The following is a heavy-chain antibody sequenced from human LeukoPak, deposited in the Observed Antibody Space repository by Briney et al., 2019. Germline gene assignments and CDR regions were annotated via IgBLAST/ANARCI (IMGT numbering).Heavy chain of an antibody. CDR1: GLTFSSYW. Sequence: GGPLSLSFAAPGLTFSSYWMSWVRQAPGKGLEGVANIKQDGSEKYYVDSVKGRFTISRDNAKNSLYLQMNSLRAEDTAVYYCARGSYTRAFDIWGQGTMVTVSS. D-gene: IGHD2-2*02. V-gene: IGHV3-7*01. J-gene: IGHJ3*02. CDR3: ARGSYTRAFDI. CDR2: IKQDGSEK.